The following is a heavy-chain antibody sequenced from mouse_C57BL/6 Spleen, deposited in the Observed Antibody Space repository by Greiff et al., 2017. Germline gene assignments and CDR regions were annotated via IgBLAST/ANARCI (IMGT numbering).Heavy chain of an antibody. V-gene: IGHV1-80*01. J-gene: IGHJ3*01. CDR3: AREGDDYDGDPAY. CDR2: IYPGDGDT. CDR1: GYAFSSYW. Sequence: VQLQQSGAELVKPGASVKISCKASGYAFSSYWMNWVKQRPGKGLERIGQIYPGDGDTNYNGKFKGKATLTADKSSSTAYMQLSSLTSEDSAVYFCAREGDDYDGDPAYWGQGTLVTVSA. D-gene: IGHD2-4*01.